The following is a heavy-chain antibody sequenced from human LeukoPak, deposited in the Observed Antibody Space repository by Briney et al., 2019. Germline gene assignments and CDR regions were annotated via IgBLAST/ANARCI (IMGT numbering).Heavy chain of an antibody. CDR2: ISGSGGST. CDR1: EFTFSSYA. D-gene: IGHD4-17*01. V-gene: IGHV3-23*01. Sequence: PGGSLRLSCAASEFTFSSYAMTWVRQAPGKGLEWVSGISGSGGSTYYADSVKGRFTISRDNSKNTLYLQMNSLRADDTAVYYCAKGSPTVTKNWFDSWGQGTLVTVSS. J-gene: IGHJ5*01. CDR3: AKGSPTVTKNWFDS.